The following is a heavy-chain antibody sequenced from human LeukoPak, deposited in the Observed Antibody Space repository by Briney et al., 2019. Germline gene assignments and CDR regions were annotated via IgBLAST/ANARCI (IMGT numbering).Heavy chain of an antibody. CDR2: IIPIFGTA. J-gene: IGHJ5*02. CDR1: GGTFSSYA. V-gene: IGHV1-69*13. Sequence: SVKVSCKASGGTFSSYAISWVRQAPGQGLEWMGGIIPIFGTANYAQKFQGRVTITADESTSTAYMELSSLRSEDTAVYYCAGRDGYNYGRWFDPWGQGTLVTVSS. CDR3: AGRDGYNYGRWFDP. D-gene: IGHD5-24*01.